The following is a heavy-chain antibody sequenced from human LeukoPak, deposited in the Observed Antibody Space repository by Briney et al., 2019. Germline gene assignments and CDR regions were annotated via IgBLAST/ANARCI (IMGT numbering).Heavy chain of an antibody. J-gene: IGHJ4*02. CDR3: ARGGLDYYDSSGYYFFDY. Sequence: GASVKVSCKASGCTFTSYYMHWVRQAPGQGLEWMGIINPSGGSTSYAQKFQGRVTMTRDTSTSTVYMELSSLRSEDTAVYYCARGGLDYYDSSGYYFFDYWGQGTLVTVSS. D-gene: IGHD3-22*01. CDR2: INPSGGST. V-gene: IGHV1-46*01. CDR1: GCTFTSYY.